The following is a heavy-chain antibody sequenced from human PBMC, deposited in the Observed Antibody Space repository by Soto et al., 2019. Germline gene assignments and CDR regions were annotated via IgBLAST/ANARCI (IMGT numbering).Heavy chain of an antibody. CDR1: GGSISSSSYY. CDR3: ARGNVPGRAVLRRYFADSCNFDY. J-gene: IGHJ4*02. D-gene: IGHD3-9*01. Sequence: PSETLSLTCTVSGGSISSSSYYWGWIRQPPGKGLEWIGEINHSGSTNYNPSLKSRVTISVDTSKNQFSLKLSSVTAADTAVYYCARGNVPGRAVLRRYFADSCNFDYWGQGTLVTVSS. V-gene: IGHV4-39*07. CDR2: INHSGST.